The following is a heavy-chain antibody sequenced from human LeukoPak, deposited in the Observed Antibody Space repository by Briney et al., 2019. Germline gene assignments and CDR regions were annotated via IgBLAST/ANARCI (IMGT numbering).Heavy chain of an antibody. CDR3: ARTAVVTGGFDY. CDR2: IYYSGST. V-gene: IGHV4-39*01. J-gene: IGHJ4*02. D-gene: IGHD4-23*01. Sequence: ASETLSLTCTVSGGSISSSSYYWGWIRQPPGKGLEWIGSIYYSGSTYYNPSLKSRVTISVGTSKNQFSLKLSSVTAADTAVCYCARTAVVTGGFDYWGQGTLVTVSS. CDR1: GGSISSSSYY.